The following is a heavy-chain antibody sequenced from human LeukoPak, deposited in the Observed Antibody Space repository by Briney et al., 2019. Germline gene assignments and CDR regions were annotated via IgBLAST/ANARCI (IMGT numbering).Heavy chain of an antibody. Sequence: SETLSLTCAVSGYSISSGYYWSWIRQPAGKGLEWIGRIYTSGSTNYNPSLKSRVTMSVDTSKNQFSLKLSSVTAADTAVYYCARYNWNDALDPWGQGTLVTVSS. V-gene: IGHV4-4*07. CDR2: IYTSGST. J-gene: IGHJ5*02. CDR3: ARYNWNDALDP. D-gene: IGHD1-1*01. CDR1: GYSISSGYY.